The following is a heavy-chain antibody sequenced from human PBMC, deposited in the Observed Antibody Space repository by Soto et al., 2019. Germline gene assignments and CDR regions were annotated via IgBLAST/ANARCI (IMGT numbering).Heavy chain of an antibody. Sequence: GGSLRLSCAASGFTFSSYSMNWVRQAPGKGLKWVSYISSSSSTIYYADSVKGRFTISRDNAKNSLYLQMNSLRAEDTAVYYCARDRCSSASCYNFDYWGQGTLVTVSS. CDR1: GFTFSSYS. V-gene: IGHV3-48*01. CDR2: ISSSSSTI. CDR3: ARDRCSSASCYNFDY. J-gene: IGHJ4*02. D-gene: IGHD2-2*01.